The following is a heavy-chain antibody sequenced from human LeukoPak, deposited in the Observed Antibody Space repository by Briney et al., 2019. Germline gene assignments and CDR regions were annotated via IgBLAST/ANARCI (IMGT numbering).Heavy chain of an antibody. CDR3: AKSPALWLEETGTAFDI. CDR1: GDIFSTFA. CDR2: ISTISST. D-gene: IGHD3-10*01. J-gene: IGHJ3*02. V-gene: IGHV3-23*01. Sequence: PGGSLRLSCAASGDIFSTFAMSWVRQAPGRGLEWVSGISTISSTFYADSVKGRFTISRDNSKNTLYLQMNSLRAEDTAVYYCAKSPALWLEETGTAFDIWGRGTMATVSS.